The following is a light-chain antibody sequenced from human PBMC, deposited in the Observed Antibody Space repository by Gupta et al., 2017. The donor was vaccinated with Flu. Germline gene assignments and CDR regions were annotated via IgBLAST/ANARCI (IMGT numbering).Light chain of an antibody. CDR2: QDI. V-gene: IGLV3-1*01. CDR1: RLGDKY. CDR3: QAWDGTTVS. Sequence: LTQPPSLSVSPGQTASIPCSGDRLGDKYVCWYRQRPGQSPVLLIYQDIKRPSGIPDRISGSNSGNTATLAISGTQAVDEAVYFCQAWDGTTVSFGGGTKLTVL. J-gene: IGLJ2*01.